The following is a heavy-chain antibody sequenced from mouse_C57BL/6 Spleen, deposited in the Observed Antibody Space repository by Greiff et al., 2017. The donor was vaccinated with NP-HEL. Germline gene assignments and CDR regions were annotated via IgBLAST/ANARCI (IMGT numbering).Heavy chain of an antibody. Sequence: EVQLQQSGPELVKPGASVKMSCTASGYTFPDYNMHWVKQSHGKSLEWIGSINPNNGGTSSNPKFKGKATLTVNKSSSTADMELRSLTSEESAVYYCARDYDGSRTFDYWGQGTTLTVSS. V-gene: IGHV1-22*01. CDR3: ARDYDGSRTFDY. CDR2: INPNNGGT. D-gene: IGHD1-1*01. J-gene: IGHJ2*01. CDR1: GYTFPDYN.